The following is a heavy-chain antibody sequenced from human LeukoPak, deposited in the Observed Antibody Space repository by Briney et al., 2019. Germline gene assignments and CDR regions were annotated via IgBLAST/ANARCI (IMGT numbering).Heavy chain of an antibody. V-gene: IGHV1-69*04. Sequence: SVKVSCKASGYTFTSYGISWVRQAPGQGLEWMGRIIPILGIGNYAQKFQGRVTITADKSTSEAYMELSNLRSEDTAVYYCARERIVAKFLSYWGQGTLVTVSS. CDR3: ARERIVAKFLSY. D-gene: IGHD5-12*01. CDR1: GYTFTSYG. J-gene: IGHJ4*02. CDR2: IIPILGIG.